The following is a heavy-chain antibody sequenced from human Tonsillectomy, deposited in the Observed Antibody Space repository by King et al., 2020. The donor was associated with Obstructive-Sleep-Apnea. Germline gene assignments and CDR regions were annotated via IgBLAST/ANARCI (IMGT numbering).Heavy chain of an antibody. J-gene: IGHJ4*02. V-gene: IGHV3-73*01. CDR2: IRSKAYSYAT. D-gene: IGHD5-12*01. CDR3: TKGSGYEWSFDY. Sequence: QLVQSGGGLVQPGGSLKLSCAASGFTFSDSAMHWVRHASGKGLEWVGRIRSKAYSYATAHAASVKGRFTISRDDSKNTAYLQMNSLKTEDTAVYYCTKGSGYEWSFDYWGQGTLVTVSS. CDR1: GFTFSDSA.